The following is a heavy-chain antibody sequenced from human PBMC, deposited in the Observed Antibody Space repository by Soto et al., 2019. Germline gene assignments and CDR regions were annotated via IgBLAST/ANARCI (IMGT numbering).Heavy chain of an antibody. Sequence: GGSLRLSCAASGFTFSSYSMNWVRQAPGKGLEWVSYISSSSSTIYYADSVKGRFTISRDNAKNSLYLQMNSLRAEDTAVYYCARVSKQWLYYFDYWGQGTLVTVSS. CDR2: ISSSSSTI. D-gene: IGHD6-19*01. CDR3: ARVSKQWLYYFDY. J-gene: IGHJ4*02. CDR1: GFTFSSYS. V-gene: IGHV3-48*01.